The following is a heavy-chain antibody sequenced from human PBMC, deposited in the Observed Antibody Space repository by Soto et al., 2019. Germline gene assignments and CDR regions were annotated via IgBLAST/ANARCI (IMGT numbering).Heavy chain of an antibody. D-gene: IGHD6-13*01. CDR3: ARAFAYSSSWNSIDY. Sequence: PGGSLRLSCAASGFTFSSYGMHWVRQAPGKGLEWVAVIWYDGSNKYYADSVKGRFTISRDNSKNTLYLQMNSLRAEDTAVYYCARAFAYSSSWNSIDYWGQGTLVTVSS. CDR1: GFTFSSYG. J-gene: IGHJ4*02. CDR2: IWYDGSNK. V-gene: IGHV3-33*01.